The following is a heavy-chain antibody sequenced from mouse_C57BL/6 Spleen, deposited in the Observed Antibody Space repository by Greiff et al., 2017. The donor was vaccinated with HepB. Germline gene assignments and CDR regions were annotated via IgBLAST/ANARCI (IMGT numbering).Heavy chain of an antibody. J-gene: IGHJ3*01. CDR1: GYSITSGYY. CDR2: ISYDGSN. CDR3: ARGGYDYDLFAY. D-gene: IGHD2-4*01. V-gene: IGHV3-6*01. Sequence: EVKLMESGPGLVKPSQSLSLTCSVTGYSITSGYYWNWIRQFPGNKLEWMGYISYDGSNNYNPSLKNRISITRDTSKNQFFLKLNSVTTEDTATYYCARGGYDYDLFAYWGQGTLVTVSA.